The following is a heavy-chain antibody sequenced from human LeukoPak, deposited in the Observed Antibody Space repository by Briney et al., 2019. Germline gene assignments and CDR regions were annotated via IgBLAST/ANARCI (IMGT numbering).Heavy chain of an antibody. CDR3: ARVKVGATYFDY. J-gene: IGHJ4*02. CDR2: ISSGSSSI. Sequence: GGSLRLSCAASGFTFSNHYMNWVRQAPGKGLEWVSSISSGSSSIYYADSVKGRFTISRDNAKSSLYLQMNSLRAEDTAVYYCARVKVGATYFDYWGQGTLVTVSS. D-gene: IGHD1-26*01. CDR1: GFTFSNHY. V-gene: IGHV3-21*04.